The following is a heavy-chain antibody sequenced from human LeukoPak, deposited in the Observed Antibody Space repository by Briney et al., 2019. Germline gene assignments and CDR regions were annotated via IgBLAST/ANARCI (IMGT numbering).Heavy chain of an antibody. CDR3: AREGQSGDSSGYFDY. CDR1: GFTFSSYG. CDR2: IWYDGSNK. J-gene: IGHJ4*02. V-gene: IGHV3-33*01. D-gene: IGHD3-22*01. Sequence: GGSLRLSCAASGFTFSSYGMHWVRQAPGKGLEWVAVIWYDGSNKYYADSVKSRFTISRDNSKNTLYLQMNSLRAEDTAVYYCAREGQSGDSSGYFDYWGQGTLVTVSS.